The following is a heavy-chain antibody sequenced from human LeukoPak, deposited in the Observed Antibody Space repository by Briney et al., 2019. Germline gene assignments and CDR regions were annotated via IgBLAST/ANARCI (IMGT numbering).Heavy chain of an antibody. CDR2: INPNSGGT. CDR3: ARDYIVVVGSWYYYYGMDV. V-gene: IGHV1-2*02. CDR1: GYTFTGYY. J-gene: IGHJ6*02. D-gene: IGHD2-15*01. Sequence: ASVKVSCKASGYTFTGYYMHWVRQAPGQGLEWMGWINPNSGGTNYAQKFQGRVTMTRDTPISTAYMELSRLRSDDTAVYYCARDYIVVVGSWYYYYGMDVWGQGTTVTVSS.